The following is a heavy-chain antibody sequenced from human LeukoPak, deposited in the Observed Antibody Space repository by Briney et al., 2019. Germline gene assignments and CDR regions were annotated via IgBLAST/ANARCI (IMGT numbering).Heavy chain of an antibody. D-gene: IGHD2-15*01. V-gene: IGHV3-30-3*01. CDR3: ARDQEGPQGGANSFDY. J-gene: IGHJ4*02. Sequence: GGSLRLSCAASGFTFSTSAMHWVRQAPGKGLEWVALISYDGSNKYYADSVKGRFTISRDNSKNTLYLQMNSLRAEDTAVYYCARDQEGPQGGANSFDYWGQGTLVTVSS. CDR1: GFTFSTSA. CDR2: ISYDGSNK.